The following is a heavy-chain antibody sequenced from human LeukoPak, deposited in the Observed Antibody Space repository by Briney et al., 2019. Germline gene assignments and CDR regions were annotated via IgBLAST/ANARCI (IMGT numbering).Heavy chain of an antibody. CDR2: HYYNGVT. D-gene: IGHD1-26*01. J-gene: IGHJ4*02. CDR1: GDSISSGSYL. Sequence: PSETLSLTCTVSGDSISSGSYLWGWIRLPPGKGLEWIGDHYYNGVTSYNPSLKSRVTISVDTSTNQFSLILTSVTAADTAVYYCARRQCGSSRADHWGQGTLVTVSS. V-gene: IGHV4-39*01. CDR3: ARRQCGSSRADH.